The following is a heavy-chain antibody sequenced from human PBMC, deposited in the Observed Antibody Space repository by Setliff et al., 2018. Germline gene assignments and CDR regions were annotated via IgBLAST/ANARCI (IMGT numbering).Heavy chain of an antibody. J-gene: IGHJ3*02. V-gene: IGHV3-23*01. D-gene: IGHD3-22*01. CDR2: ISGSGGST. Sequence: PGGSLRLSCAASGFSFSSSGMGWVRQAPGKGLEWVSAISGSGGSTYYADSVKGRFTISKDNSKNTMYLQMNRLRAEDTAVYHCAKSVGSGYRDAFDIWGQGTMGTVSS. CDR3: AKSVGSGYRDAFDI. CDR1: GFSFSSSG.